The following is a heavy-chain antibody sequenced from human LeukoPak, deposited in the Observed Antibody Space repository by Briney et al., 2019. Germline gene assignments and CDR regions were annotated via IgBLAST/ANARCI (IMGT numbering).Heavy chain of an antibody. CDR1: GGSFSGYY. D-gene: IGHD6-19*01. Sequence: PSETLSLTCAVYGGSFSGYYWSWIRQPPGKGLEWIGEINHSGSTNYNPSLKSRVTISVDTSKNQFSLKLSSVTAADTAVYYGARGTVAGRRGDFQHWGQGTLVTVSS. CDR2: INHSGST. J-gene: IGHJ1*01. V-gene: IGHV4-34*01. CDR3: ARGTVAGRRGDFQH.